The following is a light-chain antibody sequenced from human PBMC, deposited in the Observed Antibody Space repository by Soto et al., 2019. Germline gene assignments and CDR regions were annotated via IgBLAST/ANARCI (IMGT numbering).Light chain of an antibody. J-gene: IGLJ2*01. V-gene: IGLV1-44*01. CDR2: SNN. Sequence: QSALTQPPSASGTPGQRVTISCSGSSSNIGSNAVNWYQHLPGTAPKLLIHSNNQRPSGVPDRFSGSKSGTSASLAISGLQSEDEAEYYCAPWDDDLNGVVFGGGTKLTVL. CDR3: APWDDDLNGVV. CDR1: SSNIGSNA.